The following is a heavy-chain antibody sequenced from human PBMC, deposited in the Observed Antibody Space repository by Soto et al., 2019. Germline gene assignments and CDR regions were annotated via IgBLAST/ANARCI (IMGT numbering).Heavy chain of an antibody. D-gene: IGHD3-3*01. Sequence: QVQLVQSGAEVKKPGASVKVSCKASGYNFISYSISWVRQAPGQGLEWMGRITAYNGNANYAQKFQGRVTMTTDTSTNTAYMELRSRRSEGTAVFYCGRDVQFPRYDCWSAASGAFLGVAVWGQATTVSVT. CDR2: ITAYNGNA. J-gene: IGHJ6*02. CDR3: GRDVQFPRYDCWSAASGAFLGVAV. V-gene: IGHV1-18*01. CDR1: GYNFISYS.